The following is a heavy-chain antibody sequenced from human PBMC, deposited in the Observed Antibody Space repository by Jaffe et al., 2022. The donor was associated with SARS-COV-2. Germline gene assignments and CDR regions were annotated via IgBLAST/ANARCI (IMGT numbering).Heavy chain of an antibody. J-gene: IGHJ4*02. CDR3: AKGGSSWPFDY. Sequence: EVQLLESGGGFVQPGGSMRLSCAASGFTFSSSAMSWVRQAPGRGLEWVSGISGSGGSTYYADSVQGRFTISRDNSKSTLYLHMNSLRDEETALYYCAKGGSSWPFDYWGQGTLVTVSS. D-gene: IGHD6-13*01. CDR2: ISGSGGST. CDR1: GFTFSSSA. V-gene: IGHV3-23*01.